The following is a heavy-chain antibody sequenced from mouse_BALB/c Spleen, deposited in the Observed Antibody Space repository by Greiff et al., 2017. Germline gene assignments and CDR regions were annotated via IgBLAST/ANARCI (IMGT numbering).Heavy chain of an antibody. V-gene: IGHV5-9*03. CDR2: ISSGGGNT. CDR3: ARCIVYYFDY. J-gene: IGHJ2*01. Sequence: EVHLVESGGGLVKPGGSLKLSCAASGFTFSSYTMSWVRQTPEKRLEWVATISSGGGNTYYPDSVKGRFTISRDNAKNNLYLQMSSLRSEDTALYYCARCIVYYFDYWGQGTTLTVSS. CDR1: GFTFSSYT.